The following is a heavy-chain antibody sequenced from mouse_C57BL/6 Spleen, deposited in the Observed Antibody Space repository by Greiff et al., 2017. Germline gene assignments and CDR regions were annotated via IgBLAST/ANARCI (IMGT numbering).Heavy chain of an antibody. J-gene: IGHJ1*03. D-gene: IGHD4-1*01. CDR1: GYSITSGYY. V-gene: IGHV3-6*01. CDR3: ASDVGRDCYFDV. Sequence: EVKLMESGPGLVKPSQSLSLTCSVTGYSITSGYYWNWIRQFPGNKLEWMGYISYDGSNNYNPSLKNRISITRDTSKNQFFLKLNSVTTEDIATYYCASDVGRDCYFDVWGTGTTVTVSS. CDR2: ISYDGSN.